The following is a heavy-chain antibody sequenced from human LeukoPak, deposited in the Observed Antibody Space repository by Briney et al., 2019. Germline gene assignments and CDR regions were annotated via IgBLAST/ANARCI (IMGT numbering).Heavy chain of an antibody. CDR1: GGSISSNY. J-gene: IGHJ4*02. Sequence: SETPSLTCTVSGGSISSNYWSWIRQPAGKGLEWIGRIYTSGSTNYNPSLKSRVTMSVDTSKNQFSLKLSSVTAADTAVYYCARQVVVAANIYYFDYWGQGTLVTVSS. CDR3: ARQVVVAANIYYFDY. D-gene: IGHD2-15*01. V-gene: IGHV4-4*07. CDR2: IYTSGST.